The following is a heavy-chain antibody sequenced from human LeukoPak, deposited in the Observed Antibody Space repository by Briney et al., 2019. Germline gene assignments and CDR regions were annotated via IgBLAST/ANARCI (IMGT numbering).Heavy chain of an antibody. J-gene: IGHJ4*02. CDR3: GRHAHNGDFAY. D-gene: IGHD2-8*01. CDR1: GGSISIMNHY. V-gene: IGHV4-39*01. CDR2: ILYSGNT. Sequence: SETLSLTCTVSGGSISIMNHYWGWIRQPPEKGLEWIGSILYSGNTWYTPSLKSRVTISVDTFRSQFSLKLTPVTAADTAVYYCGRHAHNGDFAYWGQGILVTVSS.